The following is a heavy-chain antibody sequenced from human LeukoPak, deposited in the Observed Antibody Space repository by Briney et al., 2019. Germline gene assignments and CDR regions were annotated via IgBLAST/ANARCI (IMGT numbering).Heavy chain of an antibody. Sequence: GGSLRLSCAASGFTFGSYGMHWVRQAPGKGLEWVAVISYDGSNKYYADSVKGRFTISRDNSKNTLYLQMNSLRAEDTAVYYCAKDRTSCLDYWGQGTLVTVSS. CDR3: AKDRTSCLDY. J-gene: IGHJ4*02. CDR2: ISYDGSNK. D-gene: IGHD2-2*01. CDR1: GFTFGSYG. V-gene: IGHV3-30*18.